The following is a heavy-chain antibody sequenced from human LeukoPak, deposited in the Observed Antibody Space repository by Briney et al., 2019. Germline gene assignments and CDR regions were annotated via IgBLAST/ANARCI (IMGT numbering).Heavy chain of an antibody. CDR1: GFTFSTYW. J-gene: IGHJ4*02. V-gene: IGHV3-7*01. CDR3: ARDSFETDIDY. D-gene: IGHD1-14*01. CDR2: IKEDGGET. Sequence: GSLRLSCAASGFTFSTYWMSWVRQAPGKGLEWVANIKEDGGETYYVDSLKGRFTISRDNVKNSLYLQINSLRADDSAVYYCARDSFETDIDYWGQGTLVTVSS.